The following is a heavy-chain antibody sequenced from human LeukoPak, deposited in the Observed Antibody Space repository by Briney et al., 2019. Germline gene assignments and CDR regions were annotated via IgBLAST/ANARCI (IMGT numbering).Heavy chain of an antibody. Sequence: SETLSLTCTVSGGSISSYYWSWIRQPPGKGLEWIGYIYYSGGTNYNPSLKSRVTISVDTSKNQFSLKLSSVTAADTAVYYCARDRYSSGWYEGNNWFDPWGQGTLVTVSS. V-gene: IGHV4-59*01. D-gene: IGHD6-19*01. CDR3: ARDRYSSGWYEGNNWFDP. CDR1: GGSISSYY. CDR2: IYYSGGT. J-gene: IGHJ5*02.